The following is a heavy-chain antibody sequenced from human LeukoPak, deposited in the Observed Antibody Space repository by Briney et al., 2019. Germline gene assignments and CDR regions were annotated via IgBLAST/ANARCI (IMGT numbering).Heavy chain of an antibody. V-gene: IGHV3-23*01. D-gene: IGHD1-26*01. CDR3: AKVGGGSSSEI. CDR2: ISASAGNT. CDR1: GFTFSSYG. Sequence: QPGGSLRLSCAASGFTFSSYGMNWVRQAPGKGLEWFSGISASAGNTYYADSVKGRFTISRDNSKNTLSLQMDSLRAEDTAVYYCAKVGGGSSSEIWGQGTMVTVSS. J-gene: IGHJ3*02.